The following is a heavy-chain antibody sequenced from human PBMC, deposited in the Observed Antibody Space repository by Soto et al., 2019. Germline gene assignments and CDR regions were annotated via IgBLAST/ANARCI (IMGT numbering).Heavy chain of an antibody. CDR3: AKGNSGSYTHYFDY. Sequence: WGSIRISSGASRFTFNIYVIHGVRQNTGKGLEWVAVIWYDGSNKYYADSVKGRFTISRDNSKNTLYLQMNSPRAEDTAVYYCAKGNSGSYTHYFDYWGQGTLVTV. CDR1: RFTFNIYV. D-gene: IGHD1-26*01. J-gene: IGHJ4*02. V-gene: IGHV3-33*06. CDR2: IWYDGSNK.